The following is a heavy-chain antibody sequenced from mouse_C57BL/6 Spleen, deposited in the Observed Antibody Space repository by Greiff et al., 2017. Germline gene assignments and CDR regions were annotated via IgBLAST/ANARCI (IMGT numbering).Heavy chain of an antibody. CDR1: GYTFPDYE. CDR2: IDPETGGT. J-gene: IGHJ2*01. D-gene: IGHD2-1*01. Sequence: QVHVKQSGAELVRPGASVTLSCKASGYTFPDYEMHWVKQTPVHGLEWIGAIDPETGGTAYNQKFKGKAILTADKSSSTAYMELRSLTSEDSAVYYCTRWIYYGNYDWGQGTTLTVSS. V-gene: IGHV1-15*01. CDR3: TRWIYYGNYD.